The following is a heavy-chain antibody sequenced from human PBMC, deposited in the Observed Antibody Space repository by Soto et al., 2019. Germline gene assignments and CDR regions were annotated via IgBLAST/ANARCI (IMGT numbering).Heavy chain of an antibody. D-gene: IGHD6-13*01. CDR2: IYHSGST. Sequence: SETLSLTCAVSSGSISSSNWWSWVRQPPGKGLEWIGEIYHSGSTNYNPSLKSRVTISVDKSKNQFSLKLSSVTAADTAVYYCATLRGSSFGTGYYYMDVWGKGTTVTVSS. CDR3: ATLRGSSFGTGYYYMDV. J-gene: IGHJ6*03. V-gene: IGHV4-4*02. CDR1: SGSISSSNW.